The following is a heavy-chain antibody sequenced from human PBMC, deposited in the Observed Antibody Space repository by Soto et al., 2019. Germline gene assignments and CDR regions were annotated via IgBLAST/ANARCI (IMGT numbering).Heavy chain of an antibody. D-gene: IGHD1-1*01. CDR2: ISAHNRNT. CDR1: GYAFTTYG. Sequence: QVHLVQSGAEVKKPGASVMVSCQASGYAFTTYGITWVRQAPGQGLAWMGWISAHNRNTNYAQKLQGRVTVTRDTSTSTAYMELRSLRSDDTAVYYCARGRYGDYWGQGALVTVSS. J-gene: IGHJ4*02. V-gene: IGHV1-18*01. CDR3: ARGRYGDY.